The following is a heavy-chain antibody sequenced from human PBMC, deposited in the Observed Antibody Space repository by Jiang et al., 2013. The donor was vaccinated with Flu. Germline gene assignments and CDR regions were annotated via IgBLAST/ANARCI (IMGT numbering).Heavy chain of an antibody. CDR1: GYTFTSYA. D-gene: IGHD2-15*01. CDR2: INAGNGNT. Sequence: GYTFTSYAMHWVRQAPGQRLEWMGWINAGNGNTKYSQKFQGRVTITRDTSASTAHMELSSLRSEDTAVYYCAKDIVVVVAARGYYGMDVWGQGTTVTVSS. J-gene: IGHJ6*02. CDR3: AKDIVVVVAARGYYGMDV. V-gene: IGHV1-3*01.